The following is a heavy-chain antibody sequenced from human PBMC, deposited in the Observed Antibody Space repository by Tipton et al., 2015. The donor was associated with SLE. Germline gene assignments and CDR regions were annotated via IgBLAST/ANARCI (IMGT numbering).Heavy chain of an antibody. CDR3: ARDTTVPRPYGMDV. J-gene: IGHJ6*02. CDR2: ISAYNGNT. Sequence: QSGPEVKKPGASVKVSCKASGYTFTGYYMHWVRQAPGQGLEWMGWISAYNGNTNYAQKLQGRVTMTTDTSTSTAYMELRSLRSDDTAVYYCARDTTVPRPYGMDVWGQGTTVTVSS. CDR1: GYTFTGYY. D-gene: IGHD4-17*01. V-gene: IGHV1-18*04.